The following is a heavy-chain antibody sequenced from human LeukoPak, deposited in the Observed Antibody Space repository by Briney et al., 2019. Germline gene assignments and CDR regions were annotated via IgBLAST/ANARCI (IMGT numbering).Heavy chain of an antibody. J-gene: IGHJ4*02. CDR2: ISAYNGNT. D-gene: IGHD3-10*01. CDR1: GYTFTSYG. V-gene: IGHV1-18*01. CDR3: AREGYYGSGSYYRDPIDY. Sequence: ASVKVSCKASGYTFTSYGISWVRPAPGQGLEWMGWISAYNGNTNYAQKLQGRVTMTTDTSTSTAYMELRSLRSDDTAVYYCAREGYYGSGSYYRDPIDYWGQGTLVTVSS.